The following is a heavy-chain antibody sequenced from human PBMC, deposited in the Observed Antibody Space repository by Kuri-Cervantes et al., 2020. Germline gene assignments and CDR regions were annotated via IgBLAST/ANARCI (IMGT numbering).Heavy chain of an antibody. Sequence: GGSLRLSCAASGFTFSSYAMSWVRQAPGKGLEWVSAISGSGGSTYYADSVKGRFTISRDNSKNTLYLQMNSLRAEDTGVYYCARVADYSNSGFDVWGQGTVVTVSS. CDR1: GFTFSSYA. D-gene: IGHD4-11*01. CDR2: ISGSGGST. CDR3: ARVADYSNSGFDV. J-gene: IGHJ3*01. V-gene: IGHV3-23*01.